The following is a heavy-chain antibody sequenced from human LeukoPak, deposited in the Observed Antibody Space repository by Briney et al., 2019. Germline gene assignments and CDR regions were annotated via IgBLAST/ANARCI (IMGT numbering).Heavy chain of an antibody. CDR3: AKDRYDILTGSPDS. V-gene: IGHV3-30*18. CDR2: MSFDGSQK. J-gene: IGHJ5*01. CDR1: GFTLSAYG. Sequence: GGSLRLSCAKSGFTLSAYGMHWVRQAPGKGLEGVAIMSFDGSQKYYADSVKGRFTISRENSKNTLYLQMNSLRAEDTAVYYCAKDRYDILTGSPDSWGQGTLVTVSS. D-gene: IGHD3-9*01.